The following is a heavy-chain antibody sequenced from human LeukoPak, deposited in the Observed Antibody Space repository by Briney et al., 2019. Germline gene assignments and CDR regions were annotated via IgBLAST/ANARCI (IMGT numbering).Heavy chain of an antibody. CDR2: IYDDGST. Sequence: QAGGSLRLSCVVSGLTVSRKFMNWVRQAPGKGLEWVSGIYDDGSTFYADSVKGRFSISRDSSRNTLSLQMSSLRAEDTAVYFCASCGDDCDPRETAWVDSLHWGQGTLVTVSS. V-gene: IGHV3-66*01. CDR1: GLTVSRKF. J-gene: IGHJ1*01. D-gene: IGHD2-21*02. CDR3: ASCGDDCDPRETAWVDSLH.